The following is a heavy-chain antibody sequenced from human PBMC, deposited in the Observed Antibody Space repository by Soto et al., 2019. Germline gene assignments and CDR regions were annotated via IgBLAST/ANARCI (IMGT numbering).Heavy chain of an antibody. D-gene: IGHD2-21*01. CDR1: GATLNSGNYY. Sequence: SETLSLTCSVSGATLNSGNYYWSWIRQVPGKGLEWIGHIYVTGAVDYSPSLRDRITISQDTSERQFSLNLRLVTAADTAVYYCARLRIATNNYKWFDPWGQGTLVTVSS. CDR3: ARLRIATNNYKWFDP. J-gene: IGHJ5*02. CDR2: IYVTGAV. V-gene: IGHV4-31*03.